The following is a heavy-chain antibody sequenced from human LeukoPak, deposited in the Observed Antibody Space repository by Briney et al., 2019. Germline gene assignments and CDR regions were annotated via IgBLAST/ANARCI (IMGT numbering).Heavy chain of an antibody. CDR2: IYYSGST. Sequence: SETLSLTCTVSGGSISSYYWSWIRQPPGKGLEWIGYIYYSGSTNYNPSLKSRVTISVDTSKNQFSLKLSSVTAADTAVYYCARARQPYYYYGMDVWGQGTTVTVSS. CDR3: ARARQPYYYYGMDV. J-gene: IGHJ6*02. V-gene: IGHV4-59*01. D-gene: IGHD5-18*01. CDR1: GGSISSYY.